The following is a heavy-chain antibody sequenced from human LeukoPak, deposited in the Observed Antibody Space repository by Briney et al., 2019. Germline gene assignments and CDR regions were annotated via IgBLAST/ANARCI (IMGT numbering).Heavy chain of an antibody. CDR2: IKQDGSDK. D-gene: IGHD3-9*01. CDR3: ARGSGIFEY. CDR1: GFTFSSYW. V-gene: IGHV3-7*05. J-gene: IGHJ4*02. Sequence: PGESPRLSCAASGFTFSSYWMSWVRQAPGKGLEWVASIKQDGSDKSYVDSVKGRFTISRDNANISLYLHMNSLRAEDTAMYYCARGSGIFEYWGKGTLVTVSS.